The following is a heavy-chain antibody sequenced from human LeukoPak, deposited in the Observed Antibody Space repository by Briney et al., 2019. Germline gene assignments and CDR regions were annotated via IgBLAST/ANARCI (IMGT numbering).Heavy chain of an antibody. V-gene: IGHV1-2*02. CDR3: ARDRGSSWYVDY. J-gene: IGHJ4*02. CDR2: MNPSSGGT. D-gene: IGHD6-13*01. CDR1: GYTFISYG. Sequence: ASVKVSCKASGYTFISYGISWVRQAPGQGLEWMGWMNPSSGGTEYAQKFQGRVTMTGDTSISTAYMELSRLRSDDTAVYYCARDRGSSWYVDYWGQGTLVTVSS.